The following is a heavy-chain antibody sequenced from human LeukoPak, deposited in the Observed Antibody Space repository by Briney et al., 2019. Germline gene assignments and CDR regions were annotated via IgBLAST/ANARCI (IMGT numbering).Heavy chain of an antibody. J-gene: IGHJ3*01. D-gene: IGHD3-22*01. CDR2: IVVGSGNT. Sequence: SSVKVSCKASGFTFTSSAVQWVRQARGQRLEWIGWIVVGSGNTNYAQKFQERVTITRDMSTSLVYMELSSLRSEDTAVYYCAAEAAYYYDSRDAFDVWGQGTMVTVSS. CDR3: AAEAAYYYDSRDAFDV. V-gene: IGHV1-58*01. CDR1: GFTFTSSA.